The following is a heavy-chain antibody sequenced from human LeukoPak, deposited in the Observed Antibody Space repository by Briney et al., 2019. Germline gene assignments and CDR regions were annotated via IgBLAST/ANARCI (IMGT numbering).Heavy chain of an antibody. CDR2: INTNTGNP. CDR1: GYTFTSYA. D-gene: IGHD3-10*01. V-gene: IGHV7-4-1*02. Sequence: ASVKVSCKASGYTFTSYAMNWVRQAPGQGLEWMGWINTNTGNPTYAQGFTGRFVFSLDTSVSTAYLQISSLKAEDTAVYYCARQEPVDYYGSGSYYNVAWFDPWGQGILVTVSS. J-gene: IGHJ5*02. CDR3: ARQEPVDYYGSGSYYNVAWFDP.